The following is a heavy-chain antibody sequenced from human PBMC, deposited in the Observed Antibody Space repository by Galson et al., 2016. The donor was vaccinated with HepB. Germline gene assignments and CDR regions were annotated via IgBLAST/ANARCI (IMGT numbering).Heavy chain of an antibody. CDR2: ISSDGRKT. CDR3: AKGPPNSSGKRYFDS. CDR1: GFSFRNYG. V-gene: IGHV3-30*18. D-gene: IGHD6-19*01. Sequence: SLRLSCAASGFSFRNYGMHWVRQTPGKGLEWVALISSDGRKTYNADSVKGRLTVSRDNSKNMVYLQIDNVGHVDTAVYYCAKGPPNSSGKRYFDSWGQGTLVTVSS. J-gene: IGHJ4*02.